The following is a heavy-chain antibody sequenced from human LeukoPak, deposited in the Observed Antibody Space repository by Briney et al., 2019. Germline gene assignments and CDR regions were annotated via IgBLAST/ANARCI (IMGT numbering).Heavy chain of an antibody. J-gene: IGHJ4*02. CDR1: GDSVSSNSAA. V-gene: IGHV6-1*01. CDR3: AREGEQWLAYYFDY. Sequence: SQTLSLTCAISGDSVSSNSAAWNWIRQSPSRCLEWLGRTYYRSKWYNDYAVSVKSRITINPDTSKNQISLQLNSVTPEDTAVYYCAREGEQWLAYYFDYWGQGPLVTVSS. D-gene: IGHD6-19*01. CDR2: TYYRSKWYN.